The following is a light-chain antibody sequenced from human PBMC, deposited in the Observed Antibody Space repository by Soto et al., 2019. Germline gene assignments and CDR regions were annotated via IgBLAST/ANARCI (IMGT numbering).Light chain of an antibody. CDR1: SSNLGAGYD. CDR2: GNR. CDR3: QAYDYSLTASV. V-gene: IGLV1-40*01. J-gene: IGLJ3*02. Sequence: QAVVTQPPSVSGAPGQRVTISCTGNSSNLGAGYDVHWYQQLPGAVPKLVIFGNRNRPSGVPERFSGSKSGTSAFLAITGLQAEDEADYYCQAYDYSLTASVFGGGTKLTVL.